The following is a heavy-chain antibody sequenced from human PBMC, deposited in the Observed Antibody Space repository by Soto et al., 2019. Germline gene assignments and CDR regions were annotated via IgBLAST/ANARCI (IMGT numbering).Heavy chain of an antibody. CDR2: IDPSDSYT. CDR1: GYSFTSYW. Sequence: GESLKISCKGSGYSFTSYWISWVRQMPGKGLEWMGRIDPSDSYTNYSPSFQGHVTISADKSISTAYLQWSSLKASDTAMYYCARGLMRSEQQDYYIDFWGQGTLVTVSS. J-gene: IGHJ4*02. V-gene: IGHV5-10-1*01. CDR3: ARGLMRSEQQDYYIDF. D-gene: IGHD6-13*01.